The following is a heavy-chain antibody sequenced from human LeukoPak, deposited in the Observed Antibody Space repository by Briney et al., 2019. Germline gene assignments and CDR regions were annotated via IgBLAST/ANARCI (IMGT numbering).Heavy chain of an antibody. CDR1: GFTVSSNY. V-gene: IGHV3-66*04. CDR2: IYSGGST. D-gene: IGHD2-21*02. Sequence: GGSLRLSCAASGFTVSSNYMSWVRQAPGKGLEWVSVIYSGGSTYYADSVKGRFTISRGNSKNTLYLQMNSLRADDTAMYYCASQHIVVVTAIFDIWGQGTMVTVSS. J-gene: IGHJ3*02. CDR3: ASQHIVVVTAIFDI.